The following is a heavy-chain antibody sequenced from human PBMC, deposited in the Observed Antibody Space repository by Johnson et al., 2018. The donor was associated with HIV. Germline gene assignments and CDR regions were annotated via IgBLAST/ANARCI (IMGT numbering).Heavy chain of an antibody. CDR1: GFTFSSYD. CDR3: ARDDPGARPGLSVIGAFDI. D-gene: IGHD6-6*01. V-gene: IGHV3-13*01. J-gene: IGHJ3*02. Sequence: VQLVESGGGLVQPGGSLRLSCAASGFTFSSYDMHWVRQATGKGLEWVSAIGTAGDTYYPGSVKGRFPISRDNSKNPLYRQMNSLRAEDTAVYYCARDDPGARPGLSVIGAFDIWGQGTMVTVSS. CDR2: IGTAGDT.